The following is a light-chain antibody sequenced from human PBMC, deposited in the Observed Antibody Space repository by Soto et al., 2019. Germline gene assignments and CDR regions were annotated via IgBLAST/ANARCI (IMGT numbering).Light chain of an antibody. J-gene: IGKJ5*01. V-gene: IGKV3-15*01. Sequence: ETVMTQSPATLSVSPGEGATLSCRASQSVSTNLAWYQQKPGQAPRLLIYGASTRATAIPARFSGSGSGTEFTLTISSLQSEDFAIYYCQQYNNWPPITFGQGTRLEIK. CDR3: QQYNNWPPIT. CDR2: GAS. CDR1: QSVSTN.